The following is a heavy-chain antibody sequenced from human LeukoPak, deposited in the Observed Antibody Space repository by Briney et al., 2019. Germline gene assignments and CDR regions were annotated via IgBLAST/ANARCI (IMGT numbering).Heavy chain of an antibody. Sequence: GESLKISCKASGYTFTDFWIGWVRQMPGKGLEWMGIIYPGDSDTRYSPSFEGQVTISADNSIATAYLQWSSLKASDTATYFCARVTPIKIFDYWGQGSLVTVSS. CDR3: ARVTPIKIFDY. V-gene: IGHV5-51*01. CDR2: IYPGDSDT. CDR1: GYTFTDFW. J-gene: IGHJ4*02. D-gene: IGHD2-21*02.